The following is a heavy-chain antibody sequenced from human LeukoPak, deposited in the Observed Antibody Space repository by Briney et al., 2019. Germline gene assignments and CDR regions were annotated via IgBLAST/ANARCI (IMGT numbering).Heavy chain of an antibody. J-gene: IGHJ4*02. V-gene: IGHV3-7*01. CDR3: ARDPSIVATDFDY. Sequence: GGSLRLSCAASGFTFSSYWMSWVRQAPGKGPEWVANIKQDGSEEYYVDSVKGRFTISRNNAKNSLYLQMNSLRAEDTAVYYCARDPSIVATDFDYWGQGTLVTVSS. CDR2: IKQDGSEE. CDR1: GFTFSSYW. D-gene: IGHD5-12*01.